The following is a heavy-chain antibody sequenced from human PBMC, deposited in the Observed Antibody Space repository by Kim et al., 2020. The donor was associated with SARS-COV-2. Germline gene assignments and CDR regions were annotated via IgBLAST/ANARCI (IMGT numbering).Heavy chain of an antibody. CDR2: ISYDGSNK. J-gene: IGHJ4*01. CDR3: ARDAMRRKGATTKGYYF. V-gene: IGHV3-30*04. CDR1: GFTFSSYA. Sequence: GGSLRLSCAASGFTFSSYAMHWVRQAPGKGLEWVAVISYDGSNKYYADSVKGRFTISRDNSKNTLYLQMNSLRAEDTAVYYCARDAMRRKGATTKGYYF. D-gene: IGHD1-1*01.